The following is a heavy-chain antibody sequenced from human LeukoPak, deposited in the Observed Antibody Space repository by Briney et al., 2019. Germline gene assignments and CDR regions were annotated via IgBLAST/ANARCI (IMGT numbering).Heavy chain of an antibody. D-gene: IGHD6-13*01. CDR1: GFTFSSYA. J-gene: IGHJ4*02. Sequence: GRSLRLSCAASGFTFSSYAMHWVRQAPGKRLEWVAVISYDGSNKYYADSVKGRFTISRDNSKNTLYLQMNSLRAEDTAVYYCAREESWSFDYWGQGTLVTVSS. CDR2: ISYDGSNK. V-gene: IGHV3-30-3*01. CDR3: AREESWSFDY.